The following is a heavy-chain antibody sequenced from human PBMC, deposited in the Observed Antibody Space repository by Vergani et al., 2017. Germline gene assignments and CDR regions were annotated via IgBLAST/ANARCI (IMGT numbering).Heavy chain of an antibody. CDR2: ISSISSTI. CDR1: GFTFSSYS. Sequence: EVQLLESGGGLVQPGGSLRLSCAASGFTFSSYSMNWVRQAPGKGLEWVSYISSISSTIYYADSVKCRFTISRDNANNSLYLQMNSLRADDTAVYYCARDADYYDSSGYYYPYYFDYWGQGTLVTVSS. CDR3: ARDADYYDSSGYYYPYYFDY. D-gene: IGHD3-22*01. V-gene: IGHV3-48*04. J-gene: IGHJ4*02.